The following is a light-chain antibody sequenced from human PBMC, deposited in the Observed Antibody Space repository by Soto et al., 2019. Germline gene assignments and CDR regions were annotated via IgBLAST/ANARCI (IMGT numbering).Light chain of an antibody. CDR2: AAS. Sequence: DIQMTQSPSSLSASVGDRVTITCRASQSISSYLNWYQQKPGKAPKLLIYAASSLHSGVPSRFSGSGSGTDFTLTISSLQPDDFATYYCQQSYSTPRPFGQGPQVEIK. CDR3: QQSYSTPRP. J-gene: IGKJ1*01. CDR1: QSISSY. V-gene: IGKV1-39*01.